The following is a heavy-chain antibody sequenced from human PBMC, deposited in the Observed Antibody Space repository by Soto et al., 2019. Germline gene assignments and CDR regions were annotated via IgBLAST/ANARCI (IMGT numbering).Heavy chain of an antibody. J-gene: IGHJ5*02. CDR3: ARDPYYGGNPNFDP. D-gene: IGHD4-17*01. Sequence: PGEALKISCQGSGYSFTNYWIGWVRQMPGKGLELMGIIYPGDSDTRYSPSFQGQVTISADRSINTAYLQWSSLKASDTAMYYCARDPYYGGNPNFDPWGQGTLVTVSS. V-gene: IGHV5-51*01. CDR2: IYPGDSDT. CDR1: GYSFTNYW.